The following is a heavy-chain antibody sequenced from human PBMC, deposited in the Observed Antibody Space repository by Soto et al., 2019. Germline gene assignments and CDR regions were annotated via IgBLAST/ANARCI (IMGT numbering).Heavy chain of an antibody. CDR1: GGSFSGYY. Sequence: QVQLQQWGAGLLKPSETLSLTCAVYGGSFSGYYWNWIRQPPGKGLEWIGEINHSGSTNYNPSLKRRVTLSVDTSKYHFSLKLSSVTAADTAVYYCARGWGRIFDYWGQGTLVTVSS. CDR3: ARGWGRIFDY. D-gene: IGHD7-27*01. J-gene: IGHJ4*02. CDR2: INHSGST. V-gene: IGHV4-34*01.